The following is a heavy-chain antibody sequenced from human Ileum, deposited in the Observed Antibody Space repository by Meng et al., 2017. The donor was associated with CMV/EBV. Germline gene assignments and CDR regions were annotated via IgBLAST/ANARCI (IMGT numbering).Heavy chain of an antibody. CDR3: ARDGVTTSGDYSYDMDV. J-gene: IGHJ6*02. CDR2: DNPNSGGT. CDR1: GYTLTGHH. V-gene: IGHV1-2*02. Sequence: ASVKVSRKASGYTLTGHHMHWVRQAPGQGLEWMGWDNPNSGGTNYAQKFQGRVTVTRDTSISTADMELSRLSSDDTAVYYCARDGVTTSGDYSYDMDVWGQGTTVTVSS. D-gene: IGHD4-17*01.